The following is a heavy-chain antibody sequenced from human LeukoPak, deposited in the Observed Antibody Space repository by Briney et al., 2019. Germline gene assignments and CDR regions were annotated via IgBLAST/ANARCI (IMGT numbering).Heavy chain of an antibody. CDR1: GFTFSSYA. D-gene: IGHD1-14*01. CDR3: ATEPRNYYYYYMDV. CDR2: ISGSGGST. V-gene: IGHV3-23*01. J-gene: IGHJ6*03. Sequence: GESLRLSCAASGFTFSSYAMSWVRQAPGKGLEWVSAISGSGGSTYYADSVKGRFTISRDSSKNTLYLQMNSLRAEDTAVYYCATEPRNYYYYYMDVWGKGTTVTVSS.